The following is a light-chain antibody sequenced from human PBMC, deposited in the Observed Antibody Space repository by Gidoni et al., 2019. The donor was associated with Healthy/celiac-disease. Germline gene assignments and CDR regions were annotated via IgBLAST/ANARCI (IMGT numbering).Light chain of an antibody. J-gene: IGLJ2*01. CDR1: SSNIGAGYD. CDR2: GNN. V-gene: IGLV1-40*01. Sequence: QSVLTQPPSVSGAPGQRVPIPCTGSSSNIGAGYDVHWYQQLPGTAPKLLIYGNNNRPSGVPDRFSGSKSGTSASLAITGLQAEDEADYYCQSYDSSLSGSVVFGGGTKLTVL. CDR3: QSYDSSLSGSVV.